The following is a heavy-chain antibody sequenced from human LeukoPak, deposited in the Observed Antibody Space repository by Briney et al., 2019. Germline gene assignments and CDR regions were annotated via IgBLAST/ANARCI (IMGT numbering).Heavy chain of an antibody. CDR2: MWYDGSNK. D-gene: IGHD5-24*01. J-gene: IGHJ4*02. V-gene: IGHV3-33*01. Sequence: GGSLRLSCAASGFTFSSYAMHWVRQAPGKGLEWVAVMWYDGSNKYYADSVKGRFTISRDNSKNTLYLQMNSLRAEDTAVYYCARGIGYNYVDFDYWGQGILVTVSS. CDR1: GFTFSSYA. CDR3: ARGIGYNYVDFDY.